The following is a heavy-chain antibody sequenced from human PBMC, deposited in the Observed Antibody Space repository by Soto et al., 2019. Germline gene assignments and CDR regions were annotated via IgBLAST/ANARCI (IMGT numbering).Heavy chain of an antibody. CDR1: GGSISSSSYY. D-gene: IGHD2-15*01. J-gene: IGHJ4*02. CDR3: ARYCSGGSYYTGFDY. Sequence: QLQLQESGPGLVKPSETLSLTCTVSGGSISSSSYYWGWIRQPPGKGLEWIGSIYYSGSTYYNPSLKSRVTISVDTSKNQFSLKLSSVTAADTAVYYCARYCSGGSYYTGFDYWGQGTLVTVSS. V-gene: IGHV4-39*01. CDR2: IYYSGST.